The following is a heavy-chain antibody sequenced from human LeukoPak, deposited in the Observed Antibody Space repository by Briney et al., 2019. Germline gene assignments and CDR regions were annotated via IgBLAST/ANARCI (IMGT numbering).Heavy chain of an antibody. D-gene: IGHD3-10*01. CDR2: INPNRGGT. J-gene: IGHJ4*02. CDR1: GYTFTAYF. V-gene: IGHV1-2*06. Sequence: ASVKVSCKASGYTFTAYFMHWVRQAPGQGLEWMGRINPNRGGTNYAQKFQGRVTMTRDTSITTAYMDLSRLTSDDTAMCYCARGGREASSGDYWGQGTLVTVSS. CDR3: ARGGREASSGDY.